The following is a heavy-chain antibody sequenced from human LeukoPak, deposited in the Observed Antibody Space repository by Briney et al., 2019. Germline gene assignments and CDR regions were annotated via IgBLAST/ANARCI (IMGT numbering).Heavy chain of an antibody. CDR2: INPNSGGT. D-gene: IGHD3-22*01. CDR1: GYTFTGYY. CDR3: ARGSPPRRNYDSRGYYSYYFDY. J-gene: IGHJ4*02. Sequence: ASVKVSCKASGYTFTGYYMHWVRQAPGQGLEWMGWINPNSGGTNYAQKFQGRVTMTTDTSTSTVYMELRSLRSDDTAVYYCARGSPPRRNYDSRGYYSYYFDYWGQGTLVTVSS. V-gene: IGHV1-2*02.